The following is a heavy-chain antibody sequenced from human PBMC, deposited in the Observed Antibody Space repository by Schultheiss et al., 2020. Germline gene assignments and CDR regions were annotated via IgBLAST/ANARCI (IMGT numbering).Heavy chain of an antibody. CDR3: ARLYCSSASCYQSYGLDV. J-gene: IGHJ6*02. Sequence: SVKVSCKASGGTFSTYSISWARQAPGQGLEWMGKIIPIRGIPNYAQKFQGRVTITADTSTVYMELSSLRSEDTAVYYCARLYCSSASCYQSYGLDVWGQVTTVKVSS. CDR1: GGTFSTYS. D-gene: IGHD2-2*01. V-gene: IGHV1-69*02. CDR2: IIPIRGIP.